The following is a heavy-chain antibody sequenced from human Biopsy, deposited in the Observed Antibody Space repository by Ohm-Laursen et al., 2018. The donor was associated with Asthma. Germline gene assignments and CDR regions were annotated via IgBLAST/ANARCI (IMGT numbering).Heavy chain of an antibody. Sequence: SVKVSCKAHGDILSSFGIKWVRKAPGQGLECMGGIIPIYGTTHTAQKFQGRVTITADESTSTAYMELTSLRKDDTAVYYCARGQKSAGDRWFDPWGQGTLVTVSS. J-gene: IGHJ5*02. D-gene: IGHD6-13*01. CDR2: IIPIYGTT. V-gene: IGHV1-69*13. CDR1: GDILSSFG. CDR3: ARGQKSAGDRWFDP.